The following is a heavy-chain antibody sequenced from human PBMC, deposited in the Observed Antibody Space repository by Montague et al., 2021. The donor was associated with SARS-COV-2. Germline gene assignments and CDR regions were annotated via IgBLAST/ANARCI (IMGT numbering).Heavy chain of an antibody. D-gene: IGHD5-12*01. V-gene: IGHV4-39*01. Sequence: SETLSLTCTVSGGSISSSTYYWGWIRQPPGKGLEWIGSIYYSGSTYYNPSLKSRVTISVDTSKNQFSLKVSSVTAADTAVYYCAGHGWGWLRLLRPFDYWGQGTLV. J-gene: IGHJ4*02. CDR3: AGHGWGWLRLLRPFDY. CDR2: IYYSGST. CDR1: GGSISSSTYY.